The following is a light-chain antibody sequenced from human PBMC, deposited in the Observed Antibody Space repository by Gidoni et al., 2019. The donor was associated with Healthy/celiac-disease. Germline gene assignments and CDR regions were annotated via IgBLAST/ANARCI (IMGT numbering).Light chain of an antibody. V-gene: IGKV4-1*01. Sequence: DIVMTQSPDSLAVSLGERATINCKSSQSVLSSSNNKNYVAWYQQKPGQPPKLLIYWASPRESGVPDRFSGSGSGTDFTLTISSLQAEDVAVYYCQQYYSTPMYTFGQGTKLEIK. CDR3: QQYYSTPMYT. CDR2: WAS. J-gene: IGKJ2*01. CDR1: QSVLSSSNNKNY.